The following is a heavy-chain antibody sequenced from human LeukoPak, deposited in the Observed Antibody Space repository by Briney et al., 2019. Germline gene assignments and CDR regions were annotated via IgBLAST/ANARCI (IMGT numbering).Heavy chain of an antibody. CDR2: TVGSRADT. J-gene: IGHJ4*02. CDR3: AKGSPGLKSDY. V-gene: IGHV3-23*01. Sequence: GGSLRLSCAASGFTFTNYAMSWVRQTPGKGLEWVSATVGSRADTYHADSVKGRFTVSRDNSKNTLYLQMNSLRAEDTAVYYCAKGSPGLKSDYWGQGTLVTVSS. D-gene: IGHD3-10*01. CDR1: GFTFTNYA.